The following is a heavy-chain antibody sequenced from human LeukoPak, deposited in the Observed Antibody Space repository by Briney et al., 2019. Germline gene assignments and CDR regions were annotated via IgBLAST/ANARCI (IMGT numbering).Heavy chain of an antibody. CDR3: ASRGATSDY. CDR1: GGSISSSSYY. V-gene: IGHV4-39*01. J-gene: IGHJ4*02. Sequence: PSETLSLTCTVSGGSISSSSYYWGWIRRPRGKGLEWIESIYYSGSTYYNPSLKSRVTISVDTYKNQFSLKLSSVTAADTAVYYCASRGATSDYWGQGTLVTVSS. CDR2: IYYSGST. D-gene: IGHD1-26*01.